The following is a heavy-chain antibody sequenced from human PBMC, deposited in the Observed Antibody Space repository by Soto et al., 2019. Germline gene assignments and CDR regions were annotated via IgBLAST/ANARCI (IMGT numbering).Heavy chain of an antibody. CDR3: ARLAMATRRGYYGMDV. CDR1: GYTFTSYC. J-gene: IGHJ6*02. Sequence: GEFLKICCRASGYTFTSYCISWVRQVPGKGLEWMGRIDPSDSYTNYSPSFQGHVTISADKSISTAYLQWSSLKASDTAMYYCARLAMATRRGYYGMDVWGQGTTVTVS. CDR2: IDPSDSYT. V-gene: IGHV5-10-1*01. D-gene: IGHD5-12*01.